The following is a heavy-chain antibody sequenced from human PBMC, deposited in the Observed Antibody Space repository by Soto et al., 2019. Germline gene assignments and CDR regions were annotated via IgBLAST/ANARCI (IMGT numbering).Heavy chain of an antibody. CDR1: GFTVSSNY. CDR3: ARVPTRTSRNYYMDV. Sequence: PGGSLRLSCAASGFTVSSNYMSWVRQAPGKGLEWVSVIYSGGSTYYADSVKGRFTISRDKSENTLYLQMNSLRAEDTAVYYCARVPTRTSRNYYMDVWGKGTTVTVSS. V-gene: IGHV3-66*01. J-gene: IGHJ6*03. D-gene: IGHD1-7*01. CDR2: IYSGGST.